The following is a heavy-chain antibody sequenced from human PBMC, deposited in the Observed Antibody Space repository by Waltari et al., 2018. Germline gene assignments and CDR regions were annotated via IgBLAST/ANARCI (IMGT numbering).Heavy chain of an antibody. V-gene: IGHV1-18*01. CDR2: ISAYNGNT. CDR1: GYTFTSYG. CDR3: ARCLSMVRGVITLGY. Sequence: QVQLVQSGAEVQKPGASVKVSCKASGYTFTSYGISWVRQAPGQGLAWMGWISAYNGNTNQATKLQGRDTKTTDTATSTAYMELRSLRAADTAVYYCARCLSMVRGVITLGYWRQGTLVTVSS. J-gene: IGHJ4*02. D-gene: IGHD3-10*01.